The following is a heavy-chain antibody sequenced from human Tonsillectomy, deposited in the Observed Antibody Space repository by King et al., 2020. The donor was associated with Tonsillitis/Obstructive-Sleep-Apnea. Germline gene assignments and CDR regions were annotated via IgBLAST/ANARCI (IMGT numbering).Heavy chain of an antibody. CDR3: ACLPGRGITIENLDV. D-gene: IGHD3-3*01. J-gene: IGHJ6*04. V-gene: IGHV4-34*01. CDR2: INHSGST. CDR1: GGSFSGYY. Sequence: VQLQQWGAGLLKPSETLSLTCAVYGGSFSGYYWSWIRQPPGKGLEWIGEINHSGSTNYNPSLKSRVTISVDTSKNQFSLKLSSVTAADTAVYYCACLPGRGITIENLDVWGKGTTVTVSS.